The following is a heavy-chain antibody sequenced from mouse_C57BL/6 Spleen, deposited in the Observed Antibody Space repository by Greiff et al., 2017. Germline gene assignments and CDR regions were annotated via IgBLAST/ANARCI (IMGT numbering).Heavy chain of an antibody. V-gene: IGHV5-17*01. CDR2: ISSGGSTI. D-gene: IGHD1-1*01. CDR3: ARPHYYGSSYWFAY. CDR1: GFTFSDYG. J-gene: IGHJ3*01. Sequence: EVKLMESGGGLVKPGGSLKLSCAASGFTFSDYGMHWVRQAPEKGLEWVAYISSGGSTIYYADTVKGRFTISRDNAKNTLFLQMTSLRSEDTAMYYCARPHYYGSSYWFAYWGQGTLVTVSA.